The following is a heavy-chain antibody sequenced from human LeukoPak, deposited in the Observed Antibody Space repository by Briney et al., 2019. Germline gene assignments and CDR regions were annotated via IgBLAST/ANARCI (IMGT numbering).Heavy chain of an antibody. V-gene: IGHV3-23*03. Sequence: GGSLRLSCAASGFTFTSFGMSWVRQAPGKGLEWVSVIYSGGSTYYADSVKGRFTISRDNSKNTLYLQMNSLRAEDTAVYYCAKDRGYDYSNHLFYYYYMDVWGKGTTVTVSS. D-gene: IGHD4-11*01. CDR2: IYSGGST. CDR3: AKDRGYDYSNHLFYYYYMDV. J-gene: IGHJ6*03. CDR1: GFTFTSFG.